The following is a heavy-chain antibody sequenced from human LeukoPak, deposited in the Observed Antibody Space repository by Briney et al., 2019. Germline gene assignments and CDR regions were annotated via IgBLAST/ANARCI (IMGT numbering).Heavy chain of an antibody. V-gene: IGHV3-30-3*01. CDR2: ISYDGSNK. CDR1: GFTFSSYA. CDR3: ARGEEFDY. Sequence: GGSLRLSCAASGFTFSSYAMHWVRQAPGKGLEWVAVISYDGSNKYYADSVKGRFTISRDNSKNTLYLQMNSLRAEDTAVYYCARGEEFDYWGQGTLVTVSS. D-gene: IGHD1-26*01. J-gene: IGHJ4*02.